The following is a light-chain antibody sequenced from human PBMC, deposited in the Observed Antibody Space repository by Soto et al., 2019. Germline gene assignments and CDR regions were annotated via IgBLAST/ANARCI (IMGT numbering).Light chain of an antibody. CDR2: SNT. Sequence: SVLTQPPSVSGTPGQTVTISCSGSSSNIGKNTVNWYQHLPGTAPQLLIYSNTQRPLGVSVRFSGSKSGTSASLAISGLQSEDEADYYCAVWDDSLYVFGTGTKGTVL. CDR1: SSNIGKNT. J-gene: IGLJ1*01. CDR3: AVWDDSLYV. V-gene: IGLV1-44*01.